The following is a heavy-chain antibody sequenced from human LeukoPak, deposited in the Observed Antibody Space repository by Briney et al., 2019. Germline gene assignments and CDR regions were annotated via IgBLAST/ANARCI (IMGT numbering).Heavy chain of an antibody. V-gene: IGHV3-53*01. CDR1: GSTVSSNY. CDR3: ATSRLTTVSYYYYYGMDV. Sequence: PGGSLRLSCAASGSTVSSNYMSWVRQAPGKGLEWVSVIYSGGSTYYADSVKGRFTISRDNSKNTLYLQMNSLRAEDTAVYYCATSRLTTVSYYYYYGMDVWGQGTTVTVSS. J-gene: IGHJ6*02. CDR2: IYSGGST. D-gene: IGHD4-11*01.